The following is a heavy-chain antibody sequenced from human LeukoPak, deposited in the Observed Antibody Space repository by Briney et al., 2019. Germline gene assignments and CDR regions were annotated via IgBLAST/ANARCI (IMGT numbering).Heavy chain of an antibody. V-gene: IGHV1-18*01. CDR2: ISIIDGNT. CDR3: ARDSDTTSGRDP. J-gene: IGHJ5*02. CDR1: GYTLTSYG. Sequence: ASVKVSCKASGYTLTSYGFSWVRQAPGQGLEWMGWISIIDGNTNYAQNLQGRVAMTTDTSTNTVYMELRSLRFDDTAVYYCARDSDTTSGRDPWGQGTLVTVSS. D-gene: IGHD1-26*01.